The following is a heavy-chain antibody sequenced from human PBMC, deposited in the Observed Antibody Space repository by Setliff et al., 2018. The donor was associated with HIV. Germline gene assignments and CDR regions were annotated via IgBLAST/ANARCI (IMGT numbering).Heavy chain of an antibody. CDR2: ISIGSGAAI. CDR1: GFAFSSHQ. J-gene: IGHJ6*02. Sequence: GGSLRLSCAASGFAFSSHQMSWVRQAPGRGLEWVSSISIGSGAAIYYAESVQGRFTVSRDNSKNSLYLQMNSLRVEDTAVYYCARDYLYYNMYNGSPVYGMDVWGQGTTVTVSS. V-gene: IGHV3-48*03. D-gene: IGHD3-10*01. CDR3: ARDYLYYNMYNGSPVYGMDV.